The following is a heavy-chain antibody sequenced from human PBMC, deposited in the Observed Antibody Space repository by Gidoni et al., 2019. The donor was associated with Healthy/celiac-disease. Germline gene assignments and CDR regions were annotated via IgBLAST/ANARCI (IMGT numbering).Heavy chain of an antibody. CDR1: GGTFSSYA. V-gene: IGHV1-69*01. J-gene: IGHJ4*02. D-gene: IGHD1-26*01. CDR2: IIPIFGTA. CDR3: ARDERSGSYYRAGFGY. Sequence: QVQLVQSGAEVKKPGSSVKVSCKASGGTFSSYAISWVRKAPGQGLEWMGGIIPIFGTANYAQKFQGRVTMTADESTSTAYMELSSLGSEDTAVYYGARDERSGSYYRAGFGYWGQGTLVTVSS.